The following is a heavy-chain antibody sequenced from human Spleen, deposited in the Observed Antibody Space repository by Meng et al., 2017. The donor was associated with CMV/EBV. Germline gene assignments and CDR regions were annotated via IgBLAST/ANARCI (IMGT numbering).Heavy chain of an antibody. CDR1: GYTVTDFY. V-gene: IGHV1-2*06. CDR3: AKDMLEVLDP. Sequence: VSSKASGYTVTDFYVHWVRQAPGQGLEWMGRVNPHSGGATYAQKFQGRITMTRDTSINTAYMELTSLRSDDSAVYYCAKDMLEVLDPWGQGTLVTVSS. D-gene: IGHD1-1*01. CDR2: VNPHSGGA. J-gene: IGHJ5*02.